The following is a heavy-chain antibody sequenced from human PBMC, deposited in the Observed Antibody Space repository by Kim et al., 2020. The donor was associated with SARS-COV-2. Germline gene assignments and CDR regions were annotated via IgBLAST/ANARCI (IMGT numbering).Heavy chain of an antibody. CDR1: GFTFSSYS. V-gene: IGHV3-23*01. D-gene: IGHD6-6*01. CDR2: ISGTAGNT. Sequence: PGGSLRLSCEASGFTFSSYSMSWVRQAPGKGLEWVSSISGTAGNTYYADSGKGRFTISRDNSKNTLYLQMNSLRAEDTAVYYCAKRGTSSTEARLYYFDYWGQGTLVTVSS. J-gene: IGHJ4*02. CDR3: AKRGTSSTEARLYYFDY.